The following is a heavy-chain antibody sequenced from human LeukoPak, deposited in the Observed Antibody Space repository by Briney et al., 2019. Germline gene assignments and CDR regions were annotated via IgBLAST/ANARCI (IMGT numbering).Heavy chain of an antibody. CDR1: GGSLSGFY. J-gene: IGHJ4*02. CDR3: ARVVVVAAGHDY. Sequence: KPLETPSLNRAVYGGSLSGFYWGLIRQPPREGAGWIWEINHSGSTNYNPSLKSRVTISVDTSKNQFSLKLSSVTAADTAVYYCARVVVVAAGHDYWGQGTLVTVSS. V-gene: IGHV4-34*01. D-gene: IGHD2-15*01. CDR2: INHSGST.